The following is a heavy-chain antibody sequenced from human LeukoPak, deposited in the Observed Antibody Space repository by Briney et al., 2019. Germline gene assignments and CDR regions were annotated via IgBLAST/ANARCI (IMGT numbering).Heavy chain of an antibody. D-gene: IGHD3-10*01. J-gene: IGHJ2*01. CDR3: ARDRDPTGYFDL. Sequence: SETLSLTCAVYGGSFSGYYWSWIRQHPGKGLEWIGYIYYSGSTYYNPSLKSRVTISVDTSKNQFSLKLSSVTAADTAVYYCARDRDPTGYFDLWGRGTLVTVSS. V-gene: IGHV4-31*11. CDR1: GGSFSGYY. CDR2: IYYSGST.